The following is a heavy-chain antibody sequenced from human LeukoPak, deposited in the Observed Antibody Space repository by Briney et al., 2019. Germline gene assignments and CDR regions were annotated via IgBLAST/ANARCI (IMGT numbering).Heavy chain of an antibody. Sequence: KPSETLSLTCAVYGGSFSGYYWSWIRQPPGKGLEWLGEINHSGSTNYNPSLKSRVTISVDTSKNQFSLRLSSVTAADTAVYYCARRGRYSSSWNWFDPWGQGTLVTVSS. J-gene: IGHJ5*02. CDR2: INHSGST. V-gene: IGHV4-34*01. D-gene: IGHD6-13*01. CDR3: ARRGRYSSSWNWFDP. CDR1: GGSFSGYY.